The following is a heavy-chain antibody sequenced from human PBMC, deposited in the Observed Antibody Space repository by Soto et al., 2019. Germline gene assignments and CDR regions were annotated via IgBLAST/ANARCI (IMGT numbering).Heavy chain of an antibody. Sequence: GGPLRLSCAASGFTFRSYAMSWVRQAPGKGLEWVSAISGSGGSTYYADSVKGRFTISRDNSKNTLYLQMNSLRAEDTAVYYCAYSSTPFDYWGQGTLVTVSS. D-gene: IGHD6-13*01. V-gene: IGHV3-23*01. CDR2: ISGSGGST. J-gene: IGHJ4*02. CDR3: AYSSTPFDY. CDR1: GFTFRSYA.